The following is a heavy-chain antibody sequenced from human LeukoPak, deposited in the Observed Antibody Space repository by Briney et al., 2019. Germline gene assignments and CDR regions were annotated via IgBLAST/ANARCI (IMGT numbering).Heavy chain of an antibody. CDR1: GASISSGDYY. Sequence: SETLSLTCTVSGASISSGDYYWGWIRQSPGKGLEWIGTIYYSGSTNYNPSLKSRVTISVDRSKNQFSLKLSSVTAADTAVYYCARGGDYGDSFDYWGQGTLVTVSS. V-gene: IGHV4-39*07. CDR2: IYYSGST. J-gene: IGHJ4*02. D-gene: IGHD4-17*01. CDR3: ARGGDYGDSFDY.